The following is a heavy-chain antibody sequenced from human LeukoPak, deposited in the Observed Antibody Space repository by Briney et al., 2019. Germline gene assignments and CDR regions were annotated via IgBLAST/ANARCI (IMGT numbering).Heavy chain of an antibody. V-gene: IGHV3-23*01. Sequence: PGGSLRLSCAASGFTFSSYAMSWVRQAPGKGLEWVSSISGSGGRTHYADSVKGRFTISRDNSKNTLYLQMNSLRADDTAVYYCAKGGLVHRFDPWGQGTLVTVSS. CDR1: GFTFSSYA. CDR3: AKGGLVHRFDP. CDR2: ISGSGGRT. J-gene: IGHJ5*02.